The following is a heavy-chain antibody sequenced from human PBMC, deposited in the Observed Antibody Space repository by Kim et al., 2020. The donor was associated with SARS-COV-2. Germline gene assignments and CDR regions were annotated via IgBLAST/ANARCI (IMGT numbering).Heavy chain of an antibody. V-gene: IGHV3-30*07. J-gene: IGHJ4*02. D-gene: IGHD3-22*01. Sequence: DSVTGRFTISRDNSKNTLYMQMNRLRAEDTAVYYCAREDYYDRSGSVGDYWGQGTLVTVSS. CDR3: AREDYYDRSGSVGDY.